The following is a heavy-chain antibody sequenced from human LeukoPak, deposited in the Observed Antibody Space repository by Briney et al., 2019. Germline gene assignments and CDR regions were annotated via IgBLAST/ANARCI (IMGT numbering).Heavy chain of an antibody. V-gene: IGHV1-8*01. CDR3: AREFRETYYYGSGKGFDY. D-gene: IGHD3-10*01. J-gene: IGHJ4*02. CDR2: MNPNSGNT. Sequence: ASVKVSCKASGYTFTSYDINWVRQATGQGLEWMGWMNPNSGNTGYAQKFQGRVTMTRNTSISTAYMELSSLRSGDTAVYYCAREFRETYYYGSGKGFDYWGQGTLVIVSS. CDR1: GYTFTSYD.